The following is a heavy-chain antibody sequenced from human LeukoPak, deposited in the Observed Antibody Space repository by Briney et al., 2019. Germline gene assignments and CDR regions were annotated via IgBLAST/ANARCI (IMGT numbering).Heavy chain of an antibody. D-gene: IGHD2-15*01. CDR2: ISGSGGST. V-gene: IGHV3-23*01. Sequence: GGSLRLSCAAAGFTFSSYAISWVRQAPGKGMEWLSAISGSGGSTYYADSVKSRFTISRDNSKNTLYLQMNSLRAEDTAVYYCAKDPEDIVVVVAATGFDYWGQGTLVTVSS. CDR3: AKDPEDIVVVVAATGFDY. J-gene: IGHJ4*02. CDR1: GFTFSSYA.